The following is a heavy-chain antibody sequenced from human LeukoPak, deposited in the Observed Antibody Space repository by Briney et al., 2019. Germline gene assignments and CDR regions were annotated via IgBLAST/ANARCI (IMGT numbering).Heavy chain of an antibody. D-gene: IGHD2-2*03. CDR1: GFTVSSNY. J-gene: IGHJ4*02. V-gene: IGHV3-53*01. CDR2: IYSGGST. Sequence: GGSLRLSCAASGFTVSSNYMSWVRQAPGKGLEWVSVIYSGGSTYYADSVKGRFTISRDNSKNTLYLQMNSLRAEDTAVYYCAKDGGLWISAHWGDSWGRGTLVTVSS. CDR3: AKDGGLWISAHWGDS.